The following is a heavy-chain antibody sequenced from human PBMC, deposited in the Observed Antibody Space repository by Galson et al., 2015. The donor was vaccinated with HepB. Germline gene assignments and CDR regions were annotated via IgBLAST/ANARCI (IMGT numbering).Heavy chain of an antibody. CDR3: AKDRLMLASYYFYYGMDV. D-gene: IGHD3-16*01. CDR1: GFSFSEHG. CDR2: VSYDGISK. Sequence: PLRLSCAASGFSFSEHGIHWVRQAPGKGLEWLAVVSYDGISKYYADSVKGRFTISRNNSENMAFLQMSSLRGEDTAVYYRAKDRLMLASYYFYYGMDVWGQGTTVIVSS. J-gene: IGHJ6*02. V-gene: IGHV3-30*18.